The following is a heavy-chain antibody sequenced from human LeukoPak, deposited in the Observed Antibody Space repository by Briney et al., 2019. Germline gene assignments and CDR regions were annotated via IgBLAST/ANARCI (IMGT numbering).Heavy chain of an antibody. J-gene: IGHJ6*03. CDR2: ISAYNGNT. CDR1: GYTFTSYG. D-gene: IGHD2-2*02. Sequence: APVKVSCTASGYTFTSYGISWVRQAPGQGLEWMGWISAYNGNTNYAQKLQGRVTMTTDTSTSTAYMELRSLRSDDTAVYYCARDGYCSSTSCYRRYYMDVWGKGTTVTVSS. CDR3: ARDGYCSSTSCYRRYYMDV. V-gene: IGHV1-18*01.